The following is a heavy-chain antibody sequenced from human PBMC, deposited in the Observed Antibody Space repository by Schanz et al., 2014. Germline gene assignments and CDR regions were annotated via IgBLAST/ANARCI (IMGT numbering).Heavy chain of an antibody. V-gene: IGHV1-69*08. Sequence: QVQLVQSGADVKKPGSSVRVSCKASGGTFSSDTFSWVRQAPGQGLEWMGRIVPIAGITNYAQRFQGRVTITADKSSDTAYMELRSLRSEDTAVYYCARDVGLYDRGWFDPCGQGTLVTVSS. CDR2: IVPIAGIT. CDR1: GGTFSSDT. J-gene: IGHJ5*02. CDR3: ARDVGLYDRGWFDP. D-gene: IGHD3-10*02.